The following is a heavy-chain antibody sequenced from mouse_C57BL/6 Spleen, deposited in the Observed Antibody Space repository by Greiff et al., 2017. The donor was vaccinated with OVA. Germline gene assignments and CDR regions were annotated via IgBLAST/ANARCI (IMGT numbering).Heavy chain of an antibody. V-gene: IGHV5-9*01. CDR2: ISGGGGNT. D-gene: IGHD2-3*01. CDR1: GFTFSSYT. Sequence: EVKLMESGGGLVKPGGSLKLSCAASGFTFSSYTMSWVRQTPEKRLAWVATISGGGGNTYYPDSVKGRFTIARDNAKNTLYLQMSRLRSEDTALYYCARQDGRYAMDYWGQGTSVTVSS. CDR3: ARQDGRYAMDY. J-gene: IGHJ4*01.